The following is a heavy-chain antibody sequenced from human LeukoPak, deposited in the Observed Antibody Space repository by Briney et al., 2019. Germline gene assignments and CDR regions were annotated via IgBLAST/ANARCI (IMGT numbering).Heavy chain of an antibody. V-gene: IGHV3-30*04. CDR2: ISYDGSNK. Sequence: GRSLRLSCAASGFTFSSYAMHWVRQAPGKGLEWVALISYDGSNKYYADSVKGRFTISRDNSKNTLYLQMNSLRTEDTAVYYCAKAVLVRGGALDSWGQGTLVTVSS. CDR3: AKAVLVRGGALDS. J-gene: IGHJ4*02. D-gene: IGHD2/OR15-2a*01. CDR1: GFTFSSYA.